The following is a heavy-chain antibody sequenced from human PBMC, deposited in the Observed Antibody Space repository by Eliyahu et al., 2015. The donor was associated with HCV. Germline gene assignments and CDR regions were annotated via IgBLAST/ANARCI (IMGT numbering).Heavy chain of an antibody. D-gene: IGHD3-9*01. Sequence: QITLKESGPTLVKPTQTLTLTCTFSGFSLSTSGVGVGWIRQPPGKALEWLALIYWNDDKRYSPSLKSRLTITKDTSKNQVVLTMTNMDPVDTATYYCAHRQGRVDILTGHPPRGWFDPWGQGTLVTVSS. CDR1: GFSLSTSGVG. J-gene: IGHJ5*02. CDR2: IYWNDDK. CDR3: AHRQGRVDILTGHPPRGWFDP. V-gene: IGHV2-5*01.